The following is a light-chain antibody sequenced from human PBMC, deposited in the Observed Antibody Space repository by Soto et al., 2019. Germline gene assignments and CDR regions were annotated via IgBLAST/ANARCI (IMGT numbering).Light chain of an antibody. CDR3: QQYGNSPIT. V-gene: IGKV3-20*01. Sequence: VLTQSPGPLTLSPGERATLSCRASQSVTNNYLAWYQQKPGQAPRLLIDGASSRATGVPDRFSGTGSGTDFTLTISRLEPEDFAVFYCQQYGNSPITFGQGTRLEIK. CDR1: QSVTNNY. CDR2: GAS. J-gene: IGKJ5*01.